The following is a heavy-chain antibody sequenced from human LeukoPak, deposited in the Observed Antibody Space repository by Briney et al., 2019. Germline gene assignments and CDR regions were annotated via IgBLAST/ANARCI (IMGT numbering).Heavy chain of an antibody. CDR2: IYYSGST. J-gene: IGHJ4*02. Sequence: KPSETLSLTCTVSGGYISSSSYYWGWIRQPPGKGLEWIGSIYYSGSTYYNPSLKSRVTISVDTSKNQFSLKLSSVTAADTAVYYCARPGIVGAPGYFDYWGQGTLVTVSS. V-gene: IGHV4-39*01. CDR1: GGYISSSSYY. CDR3: ARPGIVGAPGYFDY. D-gene: IGHD1-26*01.